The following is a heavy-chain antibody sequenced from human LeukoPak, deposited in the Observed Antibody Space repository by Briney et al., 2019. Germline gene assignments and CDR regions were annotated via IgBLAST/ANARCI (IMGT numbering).Heavy chain of an antibody. J-gene: IGHJ4*02. Sequence: GASVKVSCKASGGTFSSYAISWVRQAPGQGLEWMGWISAYNGNTNYAQKLQGRVTMTTDTSTSTAYMELRSLRSDDTAVYYCARAVITTAFADYWGQGTLVTVSS. D-gene: IGHD3-22*01. CDR3: ARAVITTAFADY. CDR2: ISAYNGNT. CDR1: GGTFSSYA. V-gene: IGHV1-18*01.